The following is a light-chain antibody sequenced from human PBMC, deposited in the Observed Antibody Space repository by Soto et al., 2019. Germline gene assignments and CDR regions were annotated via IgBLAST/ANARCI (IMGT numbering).Light chain of an antibody. CDR1: SSDIGGYNY. CDR2: DVS. V-gene: IGLV2-14*01. Sequence: QSVLTQPASVSGSPGKSTTISCTGTSSDIGGYNYVSWYQQLPGEAPKLIIYDVSDRPSGVSTRFSGSKSGNTASLTISGLQAEDEGDYYCSSFTSRHTYVFGTGTKVAVL. J-gene: IGLJ1*01. CDR3: SSFTSRHTYV.